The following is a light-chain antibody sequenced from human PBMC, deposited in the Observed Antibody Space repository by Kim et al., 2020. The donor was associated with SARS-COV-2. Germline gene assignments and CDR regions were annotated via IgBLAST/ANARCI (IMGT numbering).Light chain of an antibody. J-gene: IGLJ2*01. V-gene: IGLV6-57*03. CDR2: EDD. Sequence: GKTVTISCTRSSGSIDDNYVQWYQQRPGDVTTTVIYEDDQRPSGVSDRFSGSIDNSSNSASLTISGLRTEDEADYYCQSYNRDNVLFGGGTQLTVL. CDR1: SGSIDDNY. CDR3: QSYNRDNVL.